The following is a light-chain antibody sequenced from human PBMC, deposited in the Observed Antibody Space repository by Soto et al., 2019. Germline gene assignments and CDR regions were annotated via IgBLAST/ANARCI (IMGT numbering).Light chain of an antibody. CDR2: LTF. CDR3: MQALQTPRT. V-gene: IGKV2-28*01. Sequence: DIMMTQSPLSLPVTPGEPASISCRSSQSLLYSNGYNYLDWYLQKPGQSPQLLIYLTFNRSSGVPDRFSGSGSGTDFTLKISRVEAEDVGVYYCMQALQTPRTFGQGTKLEIK. CDR1: QSLLYSNGYNY. J-gene: IGKJ2*02.